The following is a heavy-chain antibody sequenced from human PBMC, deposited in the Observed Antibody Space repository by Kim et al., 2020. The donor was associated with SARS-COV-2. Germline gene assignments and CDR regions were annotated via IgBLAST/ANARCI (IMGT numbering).Heavy chain of an antibody. CDR3: ARDRGDILTGYWYYYGMDV. Sequence: GGSLRLSCAASGFTFSSYAMHWVRQAPGKGLEWVAVISYDGSNKYYADSVKGRFTISRDNSKNTLYLQMNSLRAEDTAVYYCARDRGDILTGYWYYYGMDVWGPGTTGTVSS. J-gene: IGHJ6*01. V-gene: IGHV3-30-3*01. CDR2: ISYDGSNK. D-gene: IGHD3-9*01. CDR1: GFTFSSYA.